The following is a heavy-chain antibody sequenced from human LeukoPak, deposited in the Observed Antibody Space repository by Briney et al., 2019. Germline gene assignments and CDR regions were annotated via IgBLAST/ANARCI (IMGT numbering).Heavy chain of an antibody. V-gene: IGHV3-30*02. CDR2: IRYDESNK. Sequence: PGGSLRLSCAASGFTFSSYGMHWVRQAPGKGLEWVAFIRYDESNKYYAETVQGRFAISRDTSTNTLYMQMNSLRADDTAVYYCAELGITMIGGVWGKGTTVTISS. CDR3: AELGITMIGGV. J-gene: IGHJ6*01. D-gene: IGHD3-10*02. CDR1: GFTFSSYG.